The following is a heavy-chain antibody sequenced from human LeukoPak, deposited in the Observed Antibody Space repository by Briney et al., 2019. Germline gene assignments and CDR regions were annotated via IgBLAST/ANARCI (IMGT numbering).Heavy chain of an antibody. D-gene: IGHD3-22*01. Sequence: SETLSLTCAVYGGSFSGYYWSWIRQPPGKGLEWIGEINHSGSTNYNPSLKSRVTISVDTSKNQFSLKLSSVTAADTAVYYCARGFKYYYDRWCQGTLVTVSS. CDR3: ARGFKYYYDR. CDR1: GGSFSGYY. CDR2: INHSGST. J-gene: IGHJ4*02. V-gene: IGHV4-34*01.